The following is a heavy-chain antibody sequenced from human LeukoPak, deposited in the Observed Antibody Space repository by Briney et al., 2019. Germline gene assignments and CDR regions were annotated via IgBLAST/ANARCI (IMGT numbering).Heavy chain of an antibody. CDR1: GGSFSSYY. J-gene: IGHJ5*01. D-gene: IGHD1-7*01. CDR2: INHSGRT. CDR3: ARPYYSGTYWFDS. Sequence: SETLSLTCAVFGGSFSSYYWSWIRQTPGKGLEWIGEINHSGRTNYNPSLNSRVTLSVDTSKNQFSLKMSSVTAADTAVYYCARPYYSGTYWFDSWGQGTLVTVSS. V-gene: IGHV4-34*01.